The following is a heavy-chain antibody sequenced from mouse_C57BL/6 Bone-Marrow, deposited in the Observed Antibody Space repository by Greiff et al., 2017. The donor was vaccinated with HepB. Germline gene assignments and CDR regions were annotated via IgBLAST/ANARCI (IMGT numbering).Heavy chain of an antibody. CDR1: GYTFTSYW. CDR3: ARRITTVVADGAMDY. V-gene: IGHV1-69*01. Sequence: QVQLQQPGAELVMPGASVKLSCKASGYTFTSYWMHWVKQRPGQGLEWIGEIDPSDSYTNYNQKFKGKSTLTVDKSSSTAYMQLSSLTSEDSAVYYCARRITTVVADGAMDYWGQGTSVTVSS. CDR2: IDPSDSYT. J-gene: IGHJ4*01. D-gene: IGHD1-1*01.